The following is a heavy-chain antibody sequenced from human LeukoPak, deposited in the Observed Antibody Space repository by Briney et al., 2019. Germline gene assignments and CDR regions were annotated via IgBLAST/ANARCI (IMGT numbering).Heavy chain of an antibody. D-gene: IGHD3-22*01. J-gene: IGHJ3*02. V-gene: IGHV3-23*01. CDR3: AKDLRGPMTDAFDI. CDR1: GFAFSSYA. Sequence: PGVSLRLSCAASGFAFSSYAMSWVRQAPGKGLEWVSAISGSGGSTYYADSVKGRFTISRDNSKNTLYLQMNGLRAEDTAVNYCAKDLRGPMTDAFDIWGQGTMVTVSS. CDR2: ISGSGGST.